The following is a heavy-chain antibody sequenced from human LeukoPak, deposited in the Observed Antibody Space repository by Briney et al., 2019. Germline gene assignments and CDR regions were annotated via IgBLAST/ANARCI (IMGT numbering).Heavy chain of an antibody. CDR3: ARGGGATEAFDI. J-gene: IGHJ3*02. CDR2: IYYSGST. Sequence: PSETLSLTCTVSGGSISSSSYYWGWIRQPPGKGLEWIGSIYYSGSTYYIPSLKSRVTISVDTSKNQFSLKLSSVTAADTAVYYCARGGGATEAFDIWGQGTMVTVSS. V-gene: IGHV4-39*07. D-gene: IGHD5-12*01. CDR1: GGSISSSSYY.